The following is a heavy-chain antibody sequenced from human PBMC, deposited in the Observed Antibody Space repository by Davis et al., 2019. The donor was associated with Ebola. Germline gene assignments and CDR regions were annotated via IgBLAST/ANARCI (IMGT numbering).Heavy chain of an antibody. CDR2: INPSGGST. Sequence: ASVKVSCKASGYTFTSYYMHWVRQAPGQGLEWMGIINPSGGSTSYAQKFQGRVTITADESTSTAYMELSSLRSEDTAVYYCASQHCSGGRCYSRYYYYGMDVWGQGTTVTVSS. V-gene: IGHV1-46*01. J-gene: IGHJ6*02. CDR3: ASQHCSGGRCYSRYYYYGMDV. CDR1: GYTFTSYY. D-gene: IGHD2-15*01.